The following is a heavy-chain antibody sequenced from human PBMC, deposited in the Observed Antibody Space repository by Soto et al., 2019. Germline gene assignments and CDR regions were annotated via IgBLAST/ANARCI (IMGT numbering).Heavy chain of an antibody. CDR2: INAGNGNT. Sequence: ASVKVSCKASGYTFTSYAMHWVRQAPGQRLEWMGWINAGNGNTKYSQKFQGRVTITRDTSTSTAYMELSSLRSEDTAVYYCARVPAELELPLFYFDYWGQGTLVTVSS. CDR3: ARVPAELELPLFYFDY. V-gene: IGHV1-3*01. J-gene: IGHJ4*02. CDR1: GYTFTSYA. D-gene: IGHD1-7*01.